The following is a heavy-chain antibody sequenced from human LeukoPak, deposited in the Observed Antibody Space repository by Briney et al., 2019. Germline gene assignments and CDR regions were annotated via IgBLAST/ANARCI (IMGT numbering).Heavy chain of an antibody. CDR1: GGSFSGYD. D-gene: IGHD1-20*01. CDR2: INHSGST. CDR3: ARGPSYNWKPRGFDY. J-gene: IGHJ4*02. V-gene: IGHV4-34*01. Sequence: NPSETLSLTCAVYGGSFSGYDWSWIRQPPGKGLEWIGEINHSGSTNYNPSLKSRVTISVDTSKNQFSLKLSSVTAADTAVYYCARGPSYNWKPRGFDYWGQGTLVTVSS.